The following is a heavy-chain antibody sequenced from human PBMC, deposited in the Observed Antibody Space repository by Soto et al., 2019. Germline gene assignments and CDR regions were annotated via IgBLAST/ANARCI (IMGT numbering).Heavy chain of an antibody. J-gene: IGHJ3*02. Sequence: ASVKVSCKASGGTFSSYAISWVRQAPGQGLEWMGGIIPIFGTANYAQKFQGRVTITADESTSTAYMELSSLRSEDTAVYYCARDLGRYYDSSGYSDAFDIWGQGTMVTVSS. CDR1: GGTFSSYA. V-gene: IGHV1-69*13. CDR2: IIPIFGTA. D-gene: IGHD3-22*01. CDR3: ARDLGRYYDSSGYSDAFDI.